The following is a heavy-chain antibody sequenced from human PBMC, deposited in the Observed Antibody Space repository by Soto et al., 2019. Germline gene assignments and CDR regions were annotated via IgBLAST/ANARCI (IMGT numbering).Heavy chain of an antibody. CDR2: INPSGGST. Sequence: GASVKVSCKASGYTFTSYYMHWVRQAPGQGLEWMGIINPSGGSTIYGQKFQGRVTMTRDTSTSTVYMELSSLRSEDAAVYYCARKALDYNILTRRNPYAFDIWRQGTMVTVSS. CDR1: GYTFTSYY. CDR3: ARKALDYNILTRRNPYAFDI. V-gene: IGHV1-46*01. J-gene: IGHJ3*02. D-gene: IGHD3-9*01.